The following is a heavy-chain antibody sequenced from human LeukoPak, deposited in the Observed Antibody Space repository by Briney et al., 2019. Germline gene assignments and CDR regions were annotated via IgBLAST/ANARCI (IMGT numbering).Heavy chain of an antibody. V-gene: IGHV4-4*09. D-gene: IGHD4-17*01. Sequence: SETLSLTCTVSGGSISSYYWSWIRQPPGKGLEWIGYIYTSGSTNYNPSLKGRVTISVDTSKNQFSLKLSSVTAADTAVYYCARHDYGDYGFDYWGQGTLVTVSS. CDR2: IYTSGST. CDR1: GGSISSYY. J-gene: IGHJ4*02. CDR3: ARHDYGDYGFDY.